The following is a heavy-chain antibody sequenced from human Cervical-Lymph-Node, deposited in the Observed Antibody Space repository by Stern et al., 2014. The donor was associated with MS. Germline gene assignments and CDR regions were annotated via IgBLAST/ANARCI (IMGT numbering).Heavy chain of an antibody. V-gene: IGHV1-24*01. Sequence: QLVQSGAEVKKPGASVKVSCKVSGYTLTELSMHWVRQAPGKGLEWMGGFDPEDGETIYAQKFQGRVTMTEDKSTDTAYMELSSLRSEDTAVYYCATDWGQQLASNYYYGMDVWGQGTTVTVSS. CDR2: FDPEDGET. D-gene: IGHD6-13*01. CDR1: GYTLTELS. J-gene: IGHJ6*02. CDR3: ATDWGQQLASNYYYGMDV.